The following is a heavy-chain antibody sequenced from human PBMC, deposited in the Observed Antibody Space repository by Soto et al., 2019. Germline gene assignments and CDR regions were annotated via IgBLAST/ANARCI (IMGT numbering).Heavy chain of an antibody. Sequence: ASVKVSCKASGYTFTSYGISWVRQAPGQGLEWMGWISAYNGNTNYAQKLQGRVTMTRDTSTSTAYMEPRSLRSEDTAMYYCASLPGAAAQDDAFDIWGQGTMVTVSS. CDR1: GYTFTSYG. J-gene: IGHJ3*02. V-gene: IGHV1-18*01. D-gene: IGHD6-13*01. CDR3: ASLPGAAAQDDAFDI. CDR2: ISAYNGNT.